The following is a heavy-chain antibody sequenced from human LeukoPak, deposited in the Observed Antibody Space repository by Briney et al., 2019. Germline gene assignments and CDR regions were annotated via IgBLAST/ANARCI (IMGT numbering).Heavy chain of an antibody. J-gene: IGHJ4*02. V-gene: IGHV4-59*08. Sequence: SETLSLTCTVSGGSMNTYYWSWIRQTPGKGLECIGYIYHSGSTYYNPSLKSRVTISLDTSKNQFSLKLSSVTAADTAVYYCARAGKGLSSSSYVWVYWGQGTLVTVSS. CDR1: GGSMNTYY. CDR3: ARAGKGLSSSSYVWVY. D-gene: IGHD6-6*01. CDR2: IYHSGST.